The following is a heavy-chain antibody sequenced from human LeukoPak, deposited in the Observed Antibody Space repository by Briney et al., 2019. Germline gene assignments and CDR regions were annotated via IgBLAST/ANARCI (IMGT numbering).Heavy chain of an antibody. CDR2: IFHSGSS. CDR3: ARELWFVNAPGSWFDP. CDR1: GDSISSGDYS. D-gene: IGHD3-10*01. Sequence: SQTLSLTCAVSGDSISSGDYSWSWIRQPSGKGLEWVGYIFHSGSSYYNPSLKSRVTISVDKSKNQFSLRLTSVTAADTAVYYCARELWFVNAPGSWFDPWGQGTLVTVSS. V-gene: IGHV4-30-2*01. J-gene: IGHJ5*02.